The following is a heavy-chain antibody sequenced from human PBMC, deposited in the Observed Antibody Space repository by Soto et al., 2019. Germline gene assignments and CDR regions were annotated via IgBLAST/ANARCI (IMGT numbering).Heavy chain of an antibody. J-gene: IGHJ4*02. CDR2: INPGNGNT. D-gene: IGHD3-10*01. V-gene: IGHV1-3*01. Sequence: DSVKVASQPSCYPFPIPGVHWVRQAPGRGLEWMGWINPGNGNTKYSRKFQGRVTMTRNTSISTAYMELSSLRSEDTAVYYCASDYYGALDYWGQGNLVNGSS. CDR3: ASDYYGALDY. CDR1: CYPFPIPG.